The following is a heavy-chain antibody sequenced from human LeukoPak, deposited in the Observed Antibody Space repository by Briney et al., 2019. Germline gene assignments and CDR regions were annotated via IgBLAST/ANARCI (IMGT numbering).Heavy chain of an antibody. CDR1: GGTFCSYA. D-gene: IGHD3-10*01. CDR3: ARDKTTDYYGSGSLDY. V-gene: IGHV1-69*01. CDR2: IIPIFGTA. J-gene: IGHJ4*02. Sequence: SVKVSCKASGGTFCSYAISWVRQAPGQGLEWMGGIIPIFGTANYAQKFQGRVTITADESTSTAYMELSSLRSEDTAVYYCARDKTTDYYGSGSLDYWGQGTLVTVSS.